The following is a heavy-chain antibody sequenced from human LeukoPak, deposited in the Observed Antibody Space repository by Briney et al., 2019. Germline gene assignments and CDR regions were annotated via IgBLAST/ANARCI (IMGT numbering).Heavy chain of an antibody. CDR2: IYYSGST. CDR3: TRTRAYGGRPDY. Sequence: SETLSLTCTVSGGSISSYYWSWIRQPPGKGLEWIGYIYYSGSTNYNPSLKSRVTISVDTSKNQFSLKLSSVTAADTAVYYCTRTRAYGGRPDYWGQGTLVTVSS. CDR1: GGSISSYY. J-gene: IGHJ4*02. V-gene: IGHV4-59*01. D-gene: IGHD4-23*01.